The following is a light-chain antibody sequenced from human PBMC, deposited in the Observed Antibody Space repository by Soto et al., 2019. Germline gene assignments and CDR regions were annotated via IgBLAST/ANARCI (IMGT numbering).Light chain of an antibody. CDR3: QNYNSAPQT. Sequence: DIQMTQSPSSLSASVGDRVTITCRASQGISNYLAWYQQKPGKVPKLLIYAASTLQSGGPSRLSGSGSGTDFTLTISSLQPEDVATYYSQNYNSAPQTFGQGTQVEIK. J-gene: IGKJ1*01. V-gene: IGKV1-27*01. CDR2: AAS. CDR1: QGISNY.